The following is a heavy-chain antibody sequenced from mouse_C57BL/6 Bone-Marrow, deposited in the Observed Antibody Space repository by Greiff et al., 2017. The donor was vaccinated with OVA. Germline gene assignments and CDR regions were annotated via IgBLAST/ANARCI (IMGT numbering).Heavy chain of an antibody. CDR1: GYTFTSYW. CDR2: IHPNSGST. J-gene: IGHJ4*01. D-gene: IGHD1-1*01. Sequence: VQLQQPGAELVKPGASVKLSCKASGYTFTSYWMHWVKQRPGQGLEWIGMIHPNSGSTNYHEKFKSKATLTVAKSSSTAYMQLSSLTSEDSAVYYCARSDYYGGYYAMDDWGQGTSVTVSS. V-gene: IGHV1-64*01. CDR3: ARSDYYGGYYAMDD.